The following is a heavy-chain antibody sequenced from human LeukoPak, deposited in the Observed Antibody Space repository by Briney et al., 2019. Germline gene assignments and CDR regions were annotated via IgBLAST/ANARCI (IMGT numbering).Heavy chain of an antibody. V-gene: IGHV3-15*07. Sequence: RGSLRLSSAASGFTFSNAWMNWVRQAPGRGLEWVGRIKSKTDGGTTDYAAPVKGRFTISRDDSKNTLYLQMNSLKTEDTAVYYCSTTYYYDSSEGYWGQGTLVTVSS. CDR3: STTYYYDSSEGY. D-gene: IGHD3-22*01. J-gene: IGHJ4*02. CDR1: GFTFSNAW. CDR2: IKSKTDGGTT.